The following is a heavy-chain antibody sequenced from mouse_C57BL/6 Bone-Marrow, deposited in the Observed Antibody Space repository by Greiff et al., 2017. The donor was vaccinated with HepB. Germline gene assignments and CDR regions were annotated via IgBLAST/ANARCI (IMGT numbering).Heavy chain of an antibody. CDR1: GYAFTNYL. CDR3: ARYDGYYHFDV. J-gene: IGHJ1*03. Sequence: VQLQQSGAELVRPGPSVKVSCKASGYAFTNYLIEWVKQRPGQGLEWIGVINPGSGGTNYNEKFKGKATLTADKSSSTAYMQLSSLTSEDSAVYFCARYDGYYHFDVWGTGTTVTVSS. D-gene: IGHD2-3*01. V-gene: IGHV1-54*01. CDR2: INPGSGGT.